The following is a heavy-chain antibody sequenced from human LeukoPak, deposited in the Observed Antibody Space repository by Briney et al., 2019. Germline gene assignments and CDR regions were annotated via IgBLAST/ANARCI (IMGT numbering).Heavy chain of an antibody. V-gene: IGHV4-59*01. CDR1: GGSISSYY. J-gene: IGHJ6*02. Sequence: PSETLSLTCTVSGGSISSYYWSWIRQPPGKGLEWIGYIYYSGSTNYNPSLKSRVTISVDTSKNQFSLKLSSVTAADTAVYYCARNGDSSGYYYYYYGMDVWGQGTTVTVSS. CDR3: ARNGDSSGYYYYYYGMDV. CDR2: IYYSGST. D-gene: IGHD3-22*01.